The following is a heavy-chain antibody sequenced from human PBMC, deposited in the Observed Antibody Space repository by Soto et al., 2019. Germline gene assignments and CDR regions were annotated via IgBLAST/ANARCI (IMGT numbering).Heavy chain of an antibody. CDR3: TRDGRGLGRLSLFEY. J-gene: IGHJ4*02. Sequence: PGGSLRLSCAASGFNVNSDYMNWVRQTPGKGLEWVASSYSSETTYYADSVRGRFTISSDKSKNTLYFQLSSLRIEDTAVYYCTRDGRGLGRLSLFEYWGQGVLVTVSS. CDR1: GFNVNSDY. V-gene: IGHV3-53*01. CDR2: SYSSETT. D-gene: IGHD2-21*02.